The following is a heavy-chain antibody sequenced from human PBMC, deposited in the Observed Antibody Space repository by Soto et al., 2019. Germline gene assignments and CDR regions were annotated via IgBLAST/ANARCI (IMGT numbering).Heavy chain of an antibody. D-gene: IGHD3-22*01. Sequence: QVQLQESGPGLVKPSETLSLTCTVSGGSISSYYWSWIRQPPGKGLEWIGYIYYSGSTNYNPSLKSRVPISVDTSKNQFSLKLSSVTAADTAVYYCARLGPERHYYDSSGLMDYWGQGTLVTVSS. V-gene: IGHV4-59*08. CDR1: GGSISSYY. CDR3: ARLGPERHYYDSSGLMDY. J-gene: IGHJ4*02. CDR2: IYYSGST.